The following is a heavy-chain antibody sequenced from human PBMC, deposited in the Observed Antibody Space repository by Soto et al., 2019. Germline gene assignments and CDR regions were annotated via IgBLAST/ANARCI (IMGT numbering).Heavy chain of an antibody. V-gene: IGHV3-74*01. J-gene: IGHJ5*02. CDR3: ARFRVDGDYVP. CDR1: GFTFSNYW. D-gene: IGHD4-17*01. CDR2: INTDGSST. Sequence: EVQLVESGGGLVQPGGSLRLSCAVSGFTFSNYWMHWVHQAPGKGLVWVSRINTDGSSTSYADFVKGRFTISRDNARNTLFLQMNSLTAEDTAVYYCARFRVDGDYVPWGHGTLVTVSA.